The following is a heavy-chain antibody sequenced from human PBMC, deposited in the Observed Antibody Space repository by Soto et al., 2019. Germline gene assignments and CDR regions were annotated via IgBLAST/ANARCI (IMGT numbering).Heavy chain of an antibody. Sequence: ASGKVSCKASGDTCTSYDINWVRQATGQGLEWMGWMNPNSGNTGYAQKFQGRVTMTRNTSISTAYMELSSLRSEDTAVYYCARGQQWLGYYYYYYMDVWGKGTTVTVSS. CDR2: MNPNSGNT. V-gene: IGHV1-8*01. CDR1: GDTCTSYD. J-gene: IGHJ6*03. D-gene: IGHD6-19*01. CDR3: ARGQQWLGYYYYYYMDV.